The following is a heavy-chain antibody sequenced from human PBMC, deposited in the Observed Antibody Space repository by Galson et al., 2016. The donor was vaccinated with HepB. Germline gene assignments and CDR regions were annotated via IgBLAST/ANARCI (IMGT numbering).Heavy chain of an antibody. CDR1: GFTFDDYG. J-gene: IGHJ6*02. V-gene: IGHV3-20*01. CDR3: AGSSGTSYWHGMDV. CDR2: INWQGGYT. D-gene: IGHD1-7*01. Sequence: SLRLSCAASGFTFDDYGMNWVRQAPGRGLEWVSGINWQGGYTGYADSVKGRFTISRDNAKNSLHLQMNSLRAEDTALYHCAGSSGTSYWHGMDVWGQGTTVTVSS.